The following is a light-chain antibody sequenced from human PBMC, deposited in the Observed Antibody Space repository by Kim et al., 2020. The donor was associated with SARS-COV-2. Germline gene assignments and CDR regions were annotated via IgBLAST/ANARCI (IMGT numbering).Light chain of an antibody. J-gene: IGKJ3*01. V-gene: IGKV1-27*01. Sequence: ASVGDNVTITCRARQVISNYLAWYQQKPGKVPKLLICAASTLQSGVPSRFSSSGSGTDFTLTISSLQPEGVATYYCQKYNSAPRTFSPGTKVDIK. CDR1: QVISNY. CDR2: AAS. CDR3: QKYNSAPRT.